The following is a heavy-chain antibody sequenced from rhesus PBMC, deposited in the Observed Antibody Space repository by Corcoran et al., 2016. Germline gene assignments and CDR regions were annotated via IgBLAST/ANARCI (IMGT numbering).Heavy chain of an antibody. Sequence: QVQLQESGPGVVKPSETLSLTCAVSGGSISDSYRWSRIRQPPGKVLEWIEYIYGRSTSTKYNPSLNRRVTISKDTSKNQFSLKLSSMTAADTAVYYCARVYGSSYLGSFDYWGQGVLVTVSS. CDR2: IYGRSTST. V-gene: IGHV4S10*01. D-gene: IGHD4-29*01. CDR3: ARVYGSSYLGSFDY. CDR1: GGSISDSYR. J-gene: IGHJ4*01.